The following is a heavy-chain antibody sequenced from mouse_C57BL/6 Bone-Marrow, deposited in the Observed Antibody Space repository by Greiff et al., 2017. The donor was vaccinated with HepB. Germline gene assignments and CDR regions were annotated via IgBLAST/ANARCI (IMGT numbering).Heavy chain of an antibody. CDR1: GFTFSSYA. CDR3: ARDRPSSWFAY. Sequence: EVMLVESGGGLVKPGGSLKLSCAASGFTFSSYAMSWVRQTPEKRLEWVATISDGGSYTYYPDNVKGRFTISRANAKNNLYLQMSHLKSEDTAMYYCARDRPSSWFAYWGQGTLVTVSA. J-gene: IGHJ3*01. V-gene: IGHV5-4*01. CDR2: ISDGGSYT.